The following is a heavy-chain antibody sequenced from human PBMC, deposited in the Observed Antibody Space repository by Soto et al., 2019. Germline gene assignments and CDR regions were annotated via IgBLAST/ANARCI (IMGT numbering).Heavy chain of an antibody. D-gene: IGHD3-3*01. Sequence: GASLGRSCAASGFTFRGYCMHWVRQAPGKGLEWVAVISYDGSNKYYADSVKGRFTISRDNSKNTLYLQMNSLRAEDTAVYYCAKDAGRRLNYDFLFVNYYGMDVWGQGTTVTVSS. V-gene: IGHV3-30*18. CDR3: AKDAGRRLNYDFLFVNYYGMDV. J-gene: IGHJ6*02. CDR2: ISYDGSNK. CDR1: GFTFRGYC.